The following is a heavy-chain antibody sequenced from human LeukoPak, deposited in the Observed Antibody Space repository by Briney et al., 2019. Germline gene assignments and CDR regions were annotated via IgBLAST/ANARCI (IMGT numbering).Heavy chain of an antibody. Sequence: PGGSLRLSCAASGFTFSSYAMSWVRQAPGKGLEWVSAISGSGGSTYYADSVKGRFTISRDNSKNTLYLQMNSLRAEDTAVYYCAKGYRDGYNSGYDYWGQGTLVTVSS. J-gene: IGHJ4*02. D-gene: IGHD5-24*01. CDR3: AKGYRDGYNSGYDY. V-gene: IGHV3-23*01. CDR2: ISGSGGST. CDR1: GFTFSSYA.